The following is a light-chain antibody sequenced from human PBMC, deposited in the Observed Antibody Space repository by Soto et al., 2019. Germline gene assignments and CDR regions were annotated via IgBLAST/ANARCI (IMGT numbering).Light chain of an antibody. CDR1: QGISLY. CDR2: AAS. Sequence: AVQMTQSPSSLSASGGDRVTISCRACQGISLYLCWYQQKPGKAPKLLIYAASRLQSGAPSRFSGSGSGTDFTLSTSSLQPENFATYYCLQDYNYPLTFGEGNKVEIK. J-gene: IGKJ4*01. V-gene: IGKV1-6*01. CDR3: LQDYNYPLT.